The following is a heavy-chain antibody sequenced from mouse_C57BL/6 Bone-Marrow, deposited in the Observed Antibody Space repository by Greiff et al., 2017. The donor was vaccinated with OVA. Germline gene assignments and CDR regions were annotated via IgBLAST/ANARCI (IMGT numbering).Heavy chain of an antibody. V-gene: IGHV1-69*01. CDR1: GYTFTSYW. J-gene: IGHJ3*01. CDR2: IDPSDSYT. CDR3: AREGEQLRLRFAY. Sequence: VQLQQSGAELVMPGASVKLSCKASGYTFTSYWMHWVKQRPGQGLEWIGEIDPSDSYTNYNQKFKGKSTLTVDKSSSTAYMQLSSLTSEASAVYDCAREGEQLRLRFAYWGQGTLVTVSA. D-gene: IGHD3-2*02.